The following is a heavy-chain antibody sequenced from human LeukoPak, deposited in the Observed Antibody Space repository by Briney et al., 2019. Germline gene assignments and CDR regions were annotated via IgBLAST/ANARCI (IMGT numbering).Heavy chain of an antibody. CDR3: ARSHSVWTSFDY. V-gene: IGHV4-59*01. CDR1: GGSISSYY. CDR2: IYYSEST. J-gene: IGHJ4*02. D-gene: IGHD3/OR15-3a*01. Sequence: SETLSLTCTVSGGSISSYYWSWIRQPPGKGLEWNEYIYYSESTNYNPSLKSRVTISVDTSKSQFSLKLSSVTAADTAVYYCARSHSVWTSFDYWGQGTLVTVSS.